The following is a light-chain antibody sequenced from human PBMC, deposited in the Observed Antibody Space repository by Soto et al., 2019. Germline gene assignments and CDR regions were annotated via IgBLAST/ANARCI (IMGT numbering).Light chain of an antibody. CDR2: GAS. CDR1: QSVSSSY. CDR3: QQYGSSPPYT. V-gene: IGKV3-20*01. Sequence: EIVLTQSPGTLSLSPGERATLSCRASQSVSSSYLAWYQQKPGQAPRLLIYGASSRATGIPARFSGSGSGTEFTLTISRLEPEDFAVYYCQQYGSSPPYTFGQGTKLEIK. J-gene: IGKJ2*01.